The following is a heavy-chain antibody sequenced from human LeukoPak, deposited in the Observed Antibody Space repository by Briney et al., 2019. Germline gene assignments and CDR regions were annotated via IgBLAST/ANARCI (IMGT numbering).Heavy chain of an antibody. CDR3: ATSDDSSGSD. J-gene: IGHJ4*02. D-gene: IGHD3-22*01. CDR2: INLHGSVI. V-gene: IGHV3-7*01. Sequence: PGGSLRLSCAASGFTFSGYWMSWIRQAPGKGLEWVANINLHGSVIHYVDSVKGRFTISRDNAKNLLYLQMNYLRAEDTALYYCATSDDSSGSDWGQGTLVTASS. CDR1: GFTFSGYW.